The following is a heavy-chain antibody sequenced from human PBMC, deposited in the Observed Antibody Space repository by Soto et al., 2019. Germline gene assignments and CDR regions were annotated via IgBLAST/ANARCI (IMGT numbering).Heavy chain of an antibody. Sequence: ASVKVSCKASGYTFTGNYMHWVRQAPGQGLEWMGWISPNSGDTNYAQKFQGWVTMTRDTSINTAYMELNRLRSDDTAVYYCARETVTTIGYYYYGMDVWGQGTTVTVSS. V-gene: IGHV1-2*04. D-gene: IGHD4-4*01. CDR3: ARETVTTIGYYYYGMDV. CDR1: GYTFTGNY. CDR2: ISPNSGDT. J-gene: IGHJ6*02.